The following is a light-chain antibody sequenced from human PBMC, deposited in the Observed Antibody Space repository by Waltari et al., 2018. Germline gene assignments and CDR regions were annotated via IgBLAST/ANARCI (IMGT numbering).Light chain of an antibody. V-gene: IGLV2-23*02. Sequence: QSALTQPASVSGSPGQSIPISCPGPSSDVGSYNLVSWYQQHPGKAPKLMIYEVNKRPSGVSNRFSGSKSGNTASLTISGLQAEDEADYYCCSYAGSYTLLFGGGTKLTVL. CDR3: CSYAGSYTLL. CDR2: EVN. J-gene: IGLJ2*01. CDR1: SSDVGSYNL.